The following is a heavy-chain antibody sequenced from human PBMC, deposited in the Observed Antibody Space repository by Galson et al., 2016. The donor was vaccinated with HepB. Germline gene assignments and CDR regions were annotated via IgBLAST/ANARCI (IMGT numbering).Heavy chain of an antibody. CDR2: IGTAGDT. CDR1: GFTFGSYD. D-gene: IGHD3-10*01. Sequence: SLRLSCAASGFTFGSYDMHWVRQATGKGLEWVSAIGTAGDTYYPGSVKGRFTISRENAKNSLYLQMNSLRAGDTAVYYCARGYYGSGSYYFDYWGQGTLVTVSS. CDR3: ARGYYGSGSYYFDY. V-gene: IGHV3-13*01. J-gene: IGHJ4*02.